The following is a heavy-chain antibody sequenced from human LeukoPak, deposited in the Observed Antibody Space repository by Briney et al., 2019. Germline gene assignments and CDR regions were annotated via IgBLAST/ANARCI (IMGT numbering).Heavy chain of an antibody. D-gene: IGHD1-26*01. V-gene: IGHV3-23*01. CDR1: GFSFSSYA. CDR3: AKGKVNHLGALDY. CDR2: VSESGDGT. J-gene: IGHJ4*02. Sequence: GGSLRLSCAASGFSFSSYAMSWVRQAPGKGLEWVSSVSESGDGTYYADSVMGRFIISRDNSRKTFHLQMDSLRADDTAIYYCAKGKVNHLGALDYWGQGTLVTVSS.